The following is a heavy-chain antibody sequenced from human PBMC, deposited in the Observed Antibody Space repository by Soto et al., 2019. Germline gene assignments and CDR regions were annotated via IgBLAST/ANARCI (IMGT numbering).Heavy chain of an antibody. CDR1: GGTISIGDYY. D-gene: IGHD3-10*01. CDR2: IYYSGST. Sequence: SETLSLTCTVSGGTISIGDYYLSWIRQPPGKGLERIGYIYYSGSTYYDPSLKSRVTISVDTSKNQFSLKLRSVTAADKAVYYCARGPLWFGESDKSYYGMDVWGQGTRITVSS. J-gene: IGHJ6*02. CDR3: ARGPLWFGESDKSYYGMDV. V-gene: IGHV4-30-4*01.